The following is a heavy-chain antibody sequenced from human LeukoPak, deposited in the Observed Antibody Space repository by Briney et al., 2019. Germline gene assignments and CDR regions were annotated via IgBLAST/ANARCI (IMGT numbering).Heavy chain of an antibody. D-gene: IGHD2-8*01. Sequence: VASVKVSCKASGYTFTSYGISWVRQAPGQGLEWMGWISAYNGNTNYAQKLQGRVTMTTDTSTSTANMELRGLRSDDTAVYYCARDLLGVLYWGQGTLVTVSS. V-gene: IGHV1-18*01. CDR2: ISAYNGNT. J-gene: IGHJ4*02. CDR3: ARDLLGVLY. CDR1: GYTFTSYG.